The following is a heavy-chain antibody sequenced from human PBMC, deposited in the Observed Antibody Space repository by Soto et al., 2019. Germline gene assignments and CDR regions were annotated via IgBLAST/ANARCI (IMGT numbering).Heavy chain of an antibody. D-gene: IGHD6-19*01. CDR3: ARRRAVAGSGYYYYYGMDV. CDR1: GYSFTSYW. Sequence: PGESLKISCKGSGYSFTSYWISWVRQMPGKGLEWMGRIDPSDSYTNYSPSFQGHVTISADKSISTAYLQWSSLKASDTAMYYCARRRAVAGSGYYYYYGMDVWGKGTTVTVSS. J-gene: IGHJ6*04. CDR2: IDPSDSYT. V-gene: IGHV5-10-1*01.